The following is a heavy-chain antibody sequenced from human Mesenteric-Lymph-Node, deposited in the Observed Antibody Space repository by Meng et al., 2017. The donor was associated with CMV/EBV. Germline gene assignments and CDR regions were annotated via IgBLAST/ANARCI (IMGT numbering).Heavy chain of an antibody. V-gene: IGHV3-73*01. D-gene: IGHD1-7*01. Sequence: GGPLRLSCVVSGFTFSDSAIHWVRQASGKGLEWVGRIRSKAYNHATEYVASVKGRFTMSRDESKNTAYLQMNSLKTEDTGDYYCVRPGLGTLDGMDVWGQGTTVTVSS. J-gene: IGHJ6*02. CDR3: VRPGLGTLDGMDV. CDR2: IRSKAYNHAT. CDR1: GFTFSDSA.